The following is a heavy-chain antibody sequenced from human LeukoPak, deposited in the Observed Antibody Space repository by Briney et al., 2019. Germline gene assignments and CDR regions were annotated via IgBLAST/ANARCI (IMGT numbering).Heavy chain of an antibody. D-gene: IGHD1-1*01. CDR2: ITTGSSYI. J-gene: IGHJ6*03. CDR3: ARVEATTARSYYYYYMDV. Sequence: GGSLRLSCSASGFSFTSYAMNWVRQAQGKGLEWASSITTGSSYIYYADSVRGRFSVSRDNAKNSLYLEMNSLRAEDTAVYYCARVEATTARSYYYYYMDVWGKGTTVTVSS. CDR1: GFSFTSYA. V-gene: IGHV3-21*06.